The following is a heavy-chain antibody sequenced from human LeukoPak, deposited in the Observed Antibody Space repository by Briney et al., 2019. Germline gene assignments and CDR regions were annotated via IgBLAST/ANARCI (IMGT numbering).Heavy chain of an antibody. J-gene: IGHJ4*02. CDR1: GFTFSTYT. CDR3: ARKPYDSSGSSYD. D-gene: IGHD3-22*01. Sequence: GGSQRLSCAASGFTFSTYTMNWVRQAPGKGLEWVSSISSSSSYIYYADSVKGRFTIARDNAKNSLYLQMNSLRAEDTSVYFCARKPYDSSGSSYDWSQGTLVTVSS. V-gene: IGHV3-21*01. CDR2: ISSSSSYI.